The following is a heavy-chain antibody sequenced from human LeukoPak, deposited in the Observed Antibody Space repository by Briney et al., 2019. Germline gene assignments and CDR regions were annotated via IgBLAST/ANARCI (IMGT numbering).Heavy chain of an antibody. Sequence: GGSLRLSCAASGFAFSTYNMHWVRQAPGKGLEWVAVISYDGRNENHAESVKGRFTISRDNAKNSLYLQMNSLRAEDTALYYCAKDRLGCFDYWGQGTLVTVSS. CDR1: GFAFSTYN. CDR2: ISYDGRNE. D-gene: IGHD7-27*01. CDR3: AKDRLGCFDY. J-gene: IGHJ4*02. V-gene: IGHV3-30*04.